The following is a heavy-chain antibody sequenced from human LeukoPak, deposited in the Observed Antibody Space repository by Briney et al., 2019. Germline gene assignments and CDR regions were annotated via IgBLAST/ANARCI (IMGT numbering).Heavy chain of an antibody. CDR3: ARDQEGFDY. J-gene: IGHJ4*02. V-gene: IGHV1-46*01. CDR1: GYIFTSNY. Sequence: GASVKVSCKASGYIFTSNYIHWVRQAPGQGLEWMGMIYPRDGSTSYAQKFQGRVTVTRDTSTSTVHMELSGLRSEDTAVYYCARDQEGFDYWGQGTLVTASS. CDR2: IYPRDGST.